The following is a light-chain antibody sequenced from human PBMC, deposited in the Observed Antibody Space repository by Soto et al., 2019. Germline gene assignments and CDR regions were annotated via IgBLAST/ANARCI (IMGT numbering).Light chain of an antibody. J-gene: IGLJ3*02. CDR1: NSDIGDWNY. CDR3: TSYSRYRVLV. CDR2: EVN. V-gene: IGLV2-14*01. Sequence: QSALTQPASVSGSPGQSITISCTGANSDIGDWNYVSWYQQSPGKAPKLIIYEVNYRPSGVSYRFSGSNSGNTASLTISGLQAEDEADYYCTSYSRYRVLVFGGGTKVTVL.